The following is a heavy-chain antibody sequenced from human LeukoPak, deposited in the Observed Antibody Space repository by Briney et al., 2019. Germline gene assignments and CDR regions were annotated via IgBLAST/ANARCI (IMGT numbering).Heavy chain of an antibody. V-gene: IGHV3-21*01. CDR2: ISSSSSYI. CDR3: ARITWRDYDILTGYLP. J-gene: IGHJ4*02. CDR1: GFTFSSYS. Sequence: GGSLRLSCAASGFTFSSYSMNWVRQAPGKGLEWVSSISSSSSYIYYADSVKGRFTISRDNAKNSLYLQMNSLRAEDTAVYYCARITWRDYDILTGYLPWGQGTLVTVSP. D-gene: IGHD3-9*01.